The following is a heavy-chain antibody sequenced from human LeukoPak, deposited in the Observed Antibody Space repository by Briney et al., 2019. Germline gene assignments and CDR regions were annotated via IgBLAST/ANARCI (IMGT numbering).Heavy chain of an antibody. V-gene: IGHV3-15*01. CDR3: TTDPALWFGELHHDY. CDR2: IKSKTDGGTT. D-gene: IGHD3-10*01. CDR1: GFTFRNYR. Sequence: GGSLRLSCAASGFTFRNYRMNWVRQAPGKGLEWVGRIKSKTDGGTTDYAAPVKGRFTISRDDSKNTLYLQMNSLKTEDTAVYYCTTDPALWFGELHHDYWGQGTLVTVSS. J-gene: IGHJ4*02.